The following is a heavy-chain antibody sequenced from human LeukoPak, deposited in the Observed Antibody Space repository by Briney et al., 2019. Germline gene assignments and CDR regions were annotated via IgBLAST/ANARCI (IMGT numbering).Heavy chain of an antibody. Sequence: PGGSLRLSCAASGFTFSSYEMNWVRQAPGKGLEWVSYISSSGSTIYYADSVKGRFTISRDNAKNSLYLQMNSLRAEDTAVYYCARADRFGELTYYFDYWGQGTLVTVSS. J-gene: IGHJ4*02. CDR1: GFTFSSYE. CDR2: ISSSGSTI. V-gene: IGHV3-48*03. CDR3: ARADRFGELTYYFDY. D-gene: IGHD3-10*01.